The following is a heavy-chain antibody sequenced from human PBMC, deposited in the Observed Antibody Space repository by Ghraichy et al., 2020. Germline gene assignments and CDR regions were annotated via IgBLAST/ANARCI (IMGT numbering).Heavy chain of an antibody. V-gene: IGHV4-38-2*02. J-gene: IGHJ4*02. CDR1: DYSISSGYF. CDR3: ARDRRAISGPSFDY. CDR2: IYHSGTT. Sequence: SKTLSLTCTVSDYSISSGYFWGWVRQPPGKGLEWVGSIYHSGTTYYNLFLKSRVIISLDMSNNQFSLKLSSVTAADTAVYYCARDRRAISGPSFDYWDQGTLVTVSS. D-gene: IGHD2-8*02.